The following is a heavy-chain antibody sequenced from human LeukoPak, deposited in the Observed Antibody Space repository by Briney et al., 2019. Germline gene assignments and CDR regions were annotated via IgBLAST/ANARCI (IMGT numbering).Heavy chain of an antibody. D-gene: IGHD1-26*01. J-gene: IGHJ4*02. V-gene: IGHV2-70*01. CDR2: IDWDDDK. Sequence: ESGPTLVNPTQTLTLTCTFSGFSLSTSGMCVSWIRQPPGMALEWLALIDWDDDKYYSTSLKTRLTISKDTSKNQVVPTMTNMDPVDTATYYCARISRSGSYPEPFDYWGQGTLVTVSS. CDR1: GFSLSTSGMC. CDR3: ARISRSGSYPEPFDY.